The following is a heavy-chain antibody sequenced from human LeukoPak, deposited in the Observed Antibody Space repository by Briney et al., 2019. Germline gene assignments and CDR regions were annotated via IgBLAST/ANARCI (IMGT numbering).Heavy chain of an antibody. CDR3: ARDLGVITIFGVVPYAFDI. V-gene: IGHV3-74*01. Sequence: PGGSLRLSCAASGFGFSSYWMHWVRQAPGKGLVWVSRINTDGSSTSYADSVKGRFTISRDNAKNTLYLQMNSLRAEDTAVYYCARDLGVITIFGVVPYAFDIWGQGTMVTVSS. CDR2: INTDGSST. J-gene: IGHJ3*02. D-gene: IGHD3-3*01. CDR1: GFGFSSYW.